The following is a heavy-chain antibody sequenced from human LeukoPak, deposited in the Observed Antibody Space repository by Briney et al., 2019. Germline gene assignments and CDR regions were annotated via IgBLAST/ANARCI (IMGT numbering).Heavy chain of an antibody. V-gene: IGHV1-69*04. CDR2: IIPILGIA. D-gene: IGHD1-26*01. CDR1: GGTFSSYA. Sequence: SVKVSCKASGGTFSSYAISWVRQAPGQGLEWMGRIIPILGIANYAQKFQGRVTVTADKSTSTAYMELSSLRSEDTAVYYCARDSGGSYYYFDYWGQGTLVTVSS. J-gene: IGHJ4*02. CDR3: ARDSGGSYYYFDY.